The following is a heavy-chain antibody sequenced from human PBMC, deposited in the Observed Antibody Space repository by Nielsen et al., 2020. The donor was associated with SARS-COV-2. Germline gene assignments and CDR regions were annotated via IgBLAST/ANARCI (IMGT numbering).Heavy chain of an antibody. CDR3: ARGGIDYGDYVGNYYYYGMDV. V-gene: IGHV4-59*12. Sequence: SETLSLTCTVSGGSISSYYWSWIRQPPGKGLEWIGYIYYSGSTNYNPSLKSRVTISVDTSKNQFSLKLSSVTAADTAVYYCARGGIDYGDYVGNYYYYGMDVWGQGTTVTVSS. D-gene: IGHD4-17*01. CDR2: IYYSGST. J-gene: IGHJ6*02. CDR1: GGSISSYY.